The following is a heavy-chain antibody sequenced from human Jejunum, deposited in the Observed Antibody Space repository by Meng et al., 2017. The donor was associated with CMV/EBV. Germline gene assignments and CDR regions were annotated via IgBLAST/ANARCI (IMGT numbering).Heavy chain of an antibody. CDR3: AKEATRQGPYRQGPLAN. D-gene: IGHD3-16*02. V-gene: IGHV3-30-3*02. CDR2: VSSNGREK. J-gene: IGHJ4*02. Sequence: FRTYVLHWVLETRGRGLEWVTVVSSNGREKNYIGSVTGRFTVSRDNSKNTQYLQMNSLGAEDSAVYYCAKEATRQGPYRQGPLANWGQGTLVTVSS. CDR1: FRTYV.